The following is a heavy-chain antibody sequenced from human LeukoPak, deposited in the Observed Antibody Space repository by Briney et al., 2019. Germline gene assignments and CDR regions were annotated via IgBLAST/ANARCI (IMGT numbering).Heavy chain of an antibody. V-gene: IGHV3-33*01. D-gene: IGHD3-10*01. J-gene: IGHJ4*02. CDR3: ARLFSNTFCYHSGTHLDY. CDR2: IWYDGSNK. Sequence: GGSLRLSCAASGFTFNSYGMHWVRQAPGKGLEWVAFIWYDGSNKYYTDSVKGRFTISRDNSKNTLYLQMNSLRAEDTAVYYCARLFSNTFCYHSGTHLDYWGQGTLVTVSS. CDR1: GFTFNSYG.